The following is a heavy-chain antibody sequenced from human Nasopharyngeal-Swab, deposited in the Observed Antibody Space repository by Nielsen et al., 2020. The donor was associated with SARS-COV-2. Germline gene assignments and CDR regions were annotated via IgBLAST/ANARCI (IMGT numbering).Heavy chain of an antibody. CDR1: GFTFSSYW. CDR2: IKQSGSGQ. V-gene: IGHV3-7*03. Sequence: GESLKISCAASGFTFSSYWMSWVRQAPGKGLEWVAHIKQSGSGQYYVDSVKGRFTISRDNAKNSLYLQMNSLRAEDTALYYCAKVSGYYDSGSDYWGQGTLVTVSS. J-gene: IGHJ4*02. D-gene: IGHD3-22*01. CDR3: AKVSGYYDSGSDY.